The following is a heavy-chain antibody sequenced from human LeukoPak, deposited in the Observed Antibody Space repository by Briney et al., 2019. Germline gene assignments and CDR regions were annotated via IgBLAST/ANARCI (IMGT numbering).Heavy chain of an antibody. CDR2: ISSSSSTI. Sequence: GGSLRLSCAASGFTFSSYAMSWVRQAPGKGLEWVSYISSSSSTIYYADSVKGRFTISRDNAKNSLYLQMNSLRAEDTAVYYCARDIHEWLRFSSSEPSGWFDPWGQGTLVTVSS. CDR3: ARDIHEWLRFSSSEPSGWFDP. CDR1: GFTFSSYA. V-gene: IGHV3-48*01. J-gene: IGHJ5*02. D-gene: IGHD5-12*01.